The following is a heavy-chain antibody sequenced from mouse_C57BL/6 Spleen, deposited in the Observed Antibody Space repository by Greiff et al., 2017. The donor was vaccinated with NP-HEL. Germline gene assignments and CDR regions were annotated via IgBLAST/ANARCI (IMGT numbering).Heavy chain of an antibody. Sequence: VQLKESGGGLVKPGGSLKLSCAASGFTFSDYGMHWVRQAPEKGLEWVAYISSGSSTIYYADTVKGRFTISRDNAKNTLFLQMTSLRSEDTAMYYCARGANWDLYYAMDYWGQGTSVTVSS. CDR3: ARGANWDLYYAMDY. V-gene: IGHV5-17*01. D-gene: IGHD4-1*01. CDR2: ISSGSSTI. J-gene: IGHJ4*01. CDR1: GFTFSDYG.